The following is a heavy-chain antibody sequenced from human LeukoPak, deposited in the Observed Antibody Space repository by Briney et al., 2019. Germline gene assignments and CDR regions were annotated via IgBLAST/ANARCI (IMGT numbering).Heavy chain of an antibody. Sequence: GGSLRLSCAASGFTFNNYAMAWVRQAPGKELEWVSGISGSGGSTFYSVKGRFTISRDNSKNTLFLQMNRLRAEDTAIYYCAKAGEYCPDGSCYSENYYFDYWGQGTLVTVSS. D-gene: IGHD2-15*01. V-gene: IGHV3-23*01. CDR1: GFTFNNYA. J-gene: IGHJ4*02. CDR2: ISGSGGST. CDR3: AKAGEYCPDGSCYSENYYFDY.